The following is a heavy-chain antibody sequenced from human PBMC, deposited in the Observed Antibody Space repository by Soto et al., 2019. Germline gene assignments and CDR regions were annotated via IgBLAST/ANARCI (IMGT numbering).Heavy chain of an antibody. V-gene: IGHV3-30-3*01. CDR3: ARGEWYYDFWSGYYMRAFDI. D-gene: IGHD3-3*01. CDR1: GFTFSSYA. CDR2: ISYDGSNK. J-gene: IGHJ3*02. Sequence: LRLSCAASGFTFSSYAMHWVRQAPGKGLEWVAVISYDGSNKYYADSVKGRFTISRDNSKNTLYMQMNSLRAEETAVYYCARGEWYYDFWSGYYMRAFDIWGQGTMVTVSS.